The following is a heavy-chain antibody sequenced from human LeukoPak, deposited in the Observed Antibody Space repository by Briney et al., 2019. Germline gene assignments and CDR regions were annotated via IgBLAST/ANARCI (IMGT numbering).Heavy chain of an antibody. Sequence: GGSLRLSCAASGFTFSSYTMSWVRQAPGKGLEWVSAISGSGGSTYYADSVKGRFTISRDNAKNSLYLQMNSLRAEDTAVYYCARQTWGFDPWGQGTLVTVSS. CDR2: ISGSGGST. CDR1: GFTFSSYT. CDR3: ARQTWGFDP. J-gene: IGHJ5*02. V-gene: IGHV3-23*01. D-gene: IGHD7-27*01.